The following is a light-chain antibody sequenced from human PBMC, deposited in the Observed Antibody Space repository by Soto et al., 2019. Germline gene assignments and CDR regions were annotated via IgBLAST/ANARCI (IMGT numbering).Light chain of an antibody. Sequence: DLQITHFPSSLSASVGDRVTITCRASQSISSYLNWYQQKPGKAPERLIYAASTLQSGLPSRFSGSGSGTDFTLTIISLQPEDFATYYCQQSFSVPITFGQGTRLEIK. J-gene: IGKJ5*01. CDR2: AAS. CDR1: QSISSY. V-gene: IGKV1-39*01. CDR3: QQSFSVPIT.